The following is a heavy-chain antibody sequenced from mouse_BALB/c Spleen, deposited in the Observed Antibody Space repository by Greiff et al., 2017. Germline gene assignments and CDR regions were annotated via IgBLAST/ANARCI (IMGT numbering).Heavy chain of an antibody. Sequence: QVHVKQSGPELVRPGVSVKISCKGSSYTFTDYAMHWVKQSHAKSLEWIGVISTYYGNTNYNQKFKGKATMTVDKSSSTAYMQFNSLTSEDSAVYYCARSITTGFAYWGQGTLVTVSA. V-gene: IGHV1-67*01. CDR3: ARSITTGFAY. CDR2: ISTYYGNT. CDR1: SYTFTDYA. J-gene: IGHJ3*01. D-gene: IGHD2-4*01.